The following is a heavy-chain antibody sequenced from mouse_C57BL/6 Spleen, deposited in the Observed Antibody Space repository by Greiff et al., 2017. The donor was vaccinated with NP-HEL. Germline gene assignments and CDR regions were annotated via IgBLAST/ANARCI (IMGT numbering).Heavy chain of an antibody. CDR2: IRSKSNNYAT. CDR3: VRTGYYDYDGGYFDV. V-gene: IGHV10-1*01. J-gene: IGHJ1*03. D-gene: IGHD2-4*01. Sequence: EVKVVESGGGLVQPKGSLKLSCAASGFSFNTYAMNWVRQAPGKGLEWVARIRSKSNNYATYYADSVKDRFTISRDDSESMLYLQMNNLKTEDTAMYYCVRTGYYDYDGGYFDVWGTGTTVTVSS. CDR1: GFSFNTYA.